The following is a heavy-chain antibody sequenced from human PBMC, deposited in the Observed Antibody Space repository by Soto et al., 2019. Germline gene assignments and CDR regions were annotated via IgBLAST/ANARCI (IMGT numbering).Heavy chain of an antibody. CDR1: GGSISSGVYS. J-gene: IGHJ4*02. D-gene: IGHD5-18*01. Sequence: SETLSLTCTVSGGSISSGVYSWSWIRQPPGKGLEWIGSIYFSGSTSYIPSLKSRITMSVDTAKSQFSLRLNSVTAADTAIYFCARVGTSMVFDYWGLGALVTVSS. CDR3: ARVGTSMVFDY. CDR2: IYFSGST. V-gene: IGHV4-30-4*01.